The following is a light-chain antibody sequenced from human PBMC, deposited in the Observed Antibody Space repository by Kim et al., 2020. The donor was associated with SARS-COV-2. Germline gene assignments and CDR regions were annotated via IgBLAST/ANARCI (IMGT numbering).Light chain of an antibody. Sequence: ASVGDRVPMTCRASEGISNFLSWYQQKPGRAPELLLYSASRLESGVPSRFTGSGSGTDYILTISGLQPEDSAAYYCLQYHSSPLTFGGGTKVDIK. V-gene: IGKV1-NL1*01. CDR2: SAS. J-gene: IGKJ4*01. CDR3: LQYHSSPLT. CDR1: EGISNF.